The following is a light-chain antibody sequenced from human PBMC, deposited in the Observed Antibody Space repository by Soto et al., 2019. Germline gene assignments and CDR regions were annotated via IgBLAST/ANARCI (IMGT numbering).Light chain of an antibody. J-gene: IGKJ1*01. CDR3: QQYNSYSLT. Sequence: DIQMTQAPSTLSASLGDRVTITCRASQSISSWLAWYQQKPGKAPKLLIYDASSLESGVPSRFSGSGSGTEFTLTISSLQPDDFATYYCQQYNSYSLTFGPGTKVDI. CDR2: DAS. CDR1: QSISSW. V-gene: IGKV1-5*01.